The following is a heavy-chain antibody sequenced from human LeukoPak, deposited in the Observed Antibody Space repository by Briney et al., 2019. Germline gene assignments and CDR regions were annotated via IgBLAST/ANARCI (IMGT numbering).Heavy chain of an antibody. CDR3: ARVSGYSGYDTLDY. J-gene: IGHJ4*02. V-gene: IGHV3-66*01. D-gene: IGHD5-12*01. Sequence: PGGSLRLSCAASGFTVSSNYMNWVRQAPGKGLEWVSVIYRSGSTYYADSVKGRFTISRDHSKNTLYLQMNSLRAEDTAVYYCARVSGYSGYDTLDYWGQGTLVTVSS. CDR1: GFTVSSNY. CDR2: IYRSGST.